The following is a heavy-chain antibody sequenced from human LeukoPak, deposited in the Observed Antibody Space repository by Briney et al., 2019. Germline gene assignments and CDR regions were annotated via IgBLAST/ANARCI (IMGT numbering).Heavy chain of an antibody. D-gene: IGHD3-3*01. CDR3: ARDEVYDFCFAR. Sequence: SETLSLTCTVSVGSISSYYWSWIRQPAGKGLEWIGRIYTSGSTNYNPSLKSRVTLSVDTSKNQFSLKLSSVTAADTAVYYCARDEVYDFCFARWGQGTLVTVSS. CDR2: IYTSGST. CDR1: VGSISSYY. V-gene: IGHV4-4*07. J-gene: IGHJ4*02.